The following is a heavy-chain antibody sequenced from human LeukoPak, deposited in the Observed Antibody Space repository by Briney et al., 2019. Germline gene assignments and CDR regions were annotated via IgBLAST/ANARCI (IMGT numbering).Heavy chain of an antibody. Sequence: PGGSLRLSCAASGFTFSSYSMNWVRQAPGKGLEWVSSISSSSSYIYYADSVKGRFTISRDNAKNSLYLQMNSLRAEDTAVYYCAKVKTGYSSSWYGYWGQGTLVTVSS. J-gene: IGHJ4*02. D-gene: IGHD6-13*01. CDR1: GFTFSSYS. CDR2: ISSSSSYI. CDR3: AKVKTGYSSSWYGY. V-gene: IGHV3-21*01.